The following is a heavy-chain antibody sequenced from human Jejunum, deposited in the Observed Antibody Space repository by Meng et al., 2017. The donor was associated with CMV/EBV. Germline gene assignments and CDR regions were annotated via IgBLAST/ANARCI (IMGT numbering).Heavy chain of an antibody. J-gene: IGHJ4*02. CDR2: TNPNSGAS. CDR3: ARRGPVAGALDY. V-gene: IGHV1-2*02. CDR1: GYTVSGYY. D-gene: IGHD6-19*01. Sequence: KASGYTVSGYYIHWVRHAPGQGLEWMGWTNPNSGASDYSQKFQGRVTMTRDTSITTYYMELTRLTSDDTAVYYCARRGPVAGALDYWGQGGLVTVSS.